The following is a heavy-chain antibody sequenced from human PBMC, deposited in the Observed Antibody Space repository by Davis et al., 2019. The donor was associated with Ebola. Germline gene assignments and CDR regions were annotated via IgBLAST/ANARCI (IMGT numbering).Heavy chain of an antibody. CDR1: GGSISSYY. V-gene: IGHV4-59*01. CDR3: ARVEDGFKLGPVFDY. Sequence: SETLSLTCTVSGGSISSYYWSWIRQHPGKGLEWIGYIYYSGSTNYNPSLKSRVTISVDTSKNQFSLKLSSVTAADTAVYYCARVEDGFKLGPVFDYWGQGTLVTVSS. CDR2: IYYSGST. J-gene: IGHJ4*02. D-gene: IGHD6-6*01.